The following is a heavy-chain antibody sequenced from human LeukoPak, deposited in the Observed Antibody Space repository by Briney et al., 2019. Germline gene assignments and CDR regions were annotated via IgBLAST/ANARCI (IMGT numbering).Heavy chain of an antibody. V-gene: IGHV3-48*03. CDR3: VRDKGWD. CDR1: GFSFSNFE. J-gene: IGHJ4*02. CDR2: ISSSGSFI. Sequence: AGGSLRLSCAASGFSFSNFEMNWVRQAPGKGLEWVSYISSSGSFIYYADSMKGRFTISRDNAKNSLYLQMNSLRAEDTAVYYCVRDKGWDWGQGTLVTVSS. D-gene: IGHD3-16*01.